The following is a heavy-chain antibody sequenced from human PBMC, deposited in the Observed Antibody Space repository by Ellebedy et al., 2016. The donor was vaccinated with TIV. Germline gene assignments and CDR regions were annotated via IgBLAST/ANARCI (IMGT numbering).Heavy chain of an antibody. CDR2: ISYDGSNK. CDR1: GFTFSSYG. CDR3: AREGDSGSFTRGYFDL. V-gene: IGHV3-30*03. J-gene: IGHJ2*01. D-gene: IGHD1-26*01. Sequence: GESLKISCAASGFTFSSYGMHWVRQAPGKGLEWVAVISYDGSNKYYADSVKGRFTISRDNSKNTLYLQMNSLRAEDTAVYYCAREGDSGSFTRGYFDLWGRGTLVTVSS.